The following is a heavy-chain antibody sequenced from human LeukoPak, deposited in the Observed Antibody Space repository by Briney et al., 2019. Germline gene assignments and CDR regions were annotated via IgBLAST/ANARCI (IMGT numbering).Heavy chain of an antibody. Sequence: SETLSLTCAVYGGSFSGYYWSWIRQPPGKGLEWIGEINHSGSTNYNPSLKSRVTISVDTSKNQFSLKLSSVTAADTALYYCARESNYHGSGTGWFDPWGQGTLVTVSS. V-gene: IGHV4-34*01. J-gene: IGHJ5*02. D-gene: IGHD3-10*01. CDR1: GGSFSGYY. CDR2: INHSGST. CDR3: ARESNYHGSGTGWFDP.